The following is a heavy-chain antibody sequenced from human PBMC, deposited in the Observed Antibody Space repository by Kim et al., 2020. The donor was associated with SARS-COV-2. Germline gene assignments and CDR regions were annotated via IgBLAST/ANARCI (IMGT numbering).Heavy chain of an antibody. CDR2: IIPILGIA. V-gene: IGHV1-69*04. CDR3: ARDLGGTKWELLRY. D-gene: IGHD1-26*01. CDR1: GGTFSSYA. Sequence: SVKVSCKASGGTFSSYAISWVRQAPGQGLEWMGRIIPILGIANYAQKFQGRVTITADKSTSTAYMELSSLRSEDTAVYYCARDLGGTKWELLRYWGQGTLVTVSS. J-gene: IGHJ4*02.